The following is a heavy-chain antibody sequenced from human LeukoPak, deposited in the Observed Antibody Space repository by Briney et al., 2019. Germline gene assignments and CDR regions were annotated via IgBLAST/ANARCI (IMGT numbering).Heavy chain of an antibody. D-gene: IGHD2-15*01. CDR1: GYTFTGYY. J-gene: IGHJ4*02. CDR3: ARDSISFRDCSSGSCYRPPFDY. CDR2: IDPNSGGT. V-gene: IGHV1-2*02. Sequence: GASVKVSCKASGYTFTGYYMHWVRQAPGQGLEWMGWIDPNSGGTNYAQKLQGRVTMTTDTSTSTAYMELRSLRSDDTAVYYCARDSISFRDCSSGSCYRPPFDYWGQGTLVTVSS.